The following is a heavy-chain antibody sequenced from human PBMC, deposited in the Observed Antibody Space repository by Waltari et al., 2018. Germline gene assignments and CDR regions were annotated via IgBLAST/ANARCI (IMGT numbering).Heavy chain of an antibody. V-gene: IGHV4-34*01. D-gene: IGHD3-10*01. CDR2: INHSGST. J-gene: IGHJ3*02. CDR1: GGSFSGYY. CDR3: AGGHYYYGSGSYYDLWDRPDAFDI. Sequence: QVQLQQWGAGLLKPSETLSLTCAVYGGSFSGYYWSWIRQPPGKGLEWIGEINHSGSTNYNPSLKSRVTISVDTSKNQFSLKLSSVTAADTAVYYCAGGHYYYGSGSYYDLWDRPDAFDIWGQGTMVIVSS.